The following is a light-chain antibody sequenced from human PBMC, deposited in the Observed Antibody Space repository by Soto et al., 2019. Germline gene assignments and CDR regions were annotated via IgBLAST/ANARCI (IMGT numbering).Light chain of an antibody. CDR2: EGS. Sequence: QSALTQPASASGSPGQSITISCTGTSSVVGSYNVVSWYQQHSGKAPKLMIYEGSKRPSGVSDRFSGSKSGNTASLTISGLQAEDEADYYCCSHAGSDTLVFGGGTKLTVL. CDR3: CSHAGSDTLV. CDR1: SSVVGSYNV. V-gene: IGLV2-23*01. J-gene: IGLJ2*01.